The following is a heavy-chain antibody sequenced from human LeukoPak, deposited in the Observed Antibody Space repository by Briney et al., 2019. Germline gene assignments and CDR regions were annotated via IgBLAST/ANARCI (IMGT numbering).Heavy chain of an antibody. J-gene: IGHJ6*03. D-gene: IGHD6-25*01. CDR1: GFTFSSYA. Sequence: PGGSLRLSCAASGFTFSSYATSWVRQAPGKGLEWVSGISGSGGSTYYADSVKGRFTISRDNSKNTLYLQMNSLRAEDTAVYYCAKVLSGAGLYYYYMDVWGKGTTVTVSS. V-gene: IGHV3-23*01. CDR2: ISGSGGST. CDR3: AKVLSGAGLYYYYMDV.